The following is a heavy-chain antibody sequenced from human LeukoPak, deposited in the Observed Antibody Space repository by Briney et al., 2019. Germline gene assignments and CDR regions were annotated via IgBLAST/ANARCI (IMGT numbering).Heavy chain of an antibody. CDR2: IKEDGSER. D-gene: IGHD2-8*02. CDR3: ARDYWASDY. J-gene: IGHJ4*02. V-gene: IGHV3-7*01. CDR1: GFNFSTYW. Sequence: PGTSLRLSCAASGFNFSTYWISSVRQAPGKGLEWVANIKEDGSERYYVDSVKGRFTISRDNARNSLYLQMNSLRAEDTAVYYCARDYWASDYWGQGTLVTVSS.